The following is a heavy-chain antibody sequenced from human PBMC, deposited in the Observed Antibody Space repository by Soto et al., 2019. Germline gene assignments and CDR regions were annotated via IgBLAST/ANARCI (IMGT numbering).Heavy chain of an antibody. J-gene: IGHJ5*01. D-gene: IGHD5-12*01. CDR2: ISGSGGST. CDR1: GFTFSSYA. Sequence: EVQLLESGGGLVQPGGSLRLSCAASGFTFSSYAMSWVRQAPGKGLEWVSAISGSGGSTFYADSVKGRFPISRDTSKNTLFLQMSSLRAADTALYYCAKDRGRGYDWFDSWGQGTLVTVSS. V-gene: IGHV3-23*01. CDR3: AKDRGRGYDWFDS.